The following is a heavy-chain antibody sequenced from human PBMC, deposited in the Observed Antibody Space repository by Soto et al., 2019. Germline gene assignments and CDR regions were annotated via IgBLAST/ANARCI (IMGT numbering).Heavy chain of an antibody. CDR3: ARGRSGVPAAISWFDP. J-gene: IGHJ5*02. D-gene: IGHD2-2*01. CDR2: IIPILGIA. Sequence: ASVKVSCKASGGTFSSYTISWVRQAPGQGLEWMGRIIPILGIANYAQKFQGRVTITADKSTSTAYMELSSLRSEDTAVYYCARGRSGVPAAISWFDPWGQGTLVTVSS. CDR1: GGTFSSYT. V-gene: IGHV1-69*02.